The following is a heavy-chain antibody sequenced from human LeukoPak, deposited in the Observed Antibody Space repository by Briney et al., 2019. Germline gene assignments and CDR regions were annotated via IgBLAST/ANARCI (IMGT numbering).Heavy chain of an antibody. CDR1: GGSFSGYY. CDR2: INHSGST. D-gene: IGHD6-13*01. CDR3: ARHGGIAAALPYGS. Sequence: SETLSLTCAIYGGSFSGYYWSWIRQPPGKGLEWIGEINHSGSTNYNPSLKSRVTISVDTSKNQFSLKLSSVTAADTAVYYCARHGGIAAALPYGSWGQGTMVTVSS. V-gene: IGHV4-34*01. J-gene: IGHJ3*01.